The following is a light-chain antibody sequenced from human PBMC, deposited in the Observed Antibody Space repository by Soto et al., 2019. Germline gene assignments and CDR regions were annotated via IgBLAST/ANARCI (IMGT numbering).Light chain of an antibody. J-gene: IGKJ1*01. V-gene: IGKV3-11*01. CDR2: DAT. CDR1: QSVGSY. CDR3: QQRRSWPRA. Sequence: EIVLTQSPGTLSLSPGESATLSCRASQSVGSYLAWFQQKPGQAPRLLIYDATNRATDIPARFNGSGSGTDFTLTISSLEPEDFAVYYCQQRRSWPRAFGQGTKVDIK.